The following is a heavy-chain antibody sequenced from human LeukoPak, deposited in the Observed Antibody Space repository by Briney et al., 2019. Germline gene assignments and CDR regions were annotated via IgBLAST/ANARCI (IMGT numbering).Heavy chain of an antibody. D-gene: IGHD3-10*01. Sequence: SSETLSLTCTVSGGSIRSYYWSWIRQPPGKGLEWIGYIYYSGSTYYNPSLKSRVAMSVDTSKTQFSLKLSSVTAADTAVYYCARHYGSGSYHFHYWGQGTLVTVSS. CDR1: GGSIRSYY. J-gene: IGHJ4*02. CDR2: IYYSGST. CDR3: ARHYGSGSYHFHY. V-gene: IGHV4-59*08.